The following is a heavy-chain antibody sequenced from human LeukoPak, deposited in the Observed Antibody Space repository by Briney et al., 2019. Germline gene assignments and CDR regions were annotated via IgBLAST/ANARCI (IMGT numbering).Heavy chain of an antibody. CDR3: ARGYCSGTSCYMFAS. CDR1: GFTFSSNP. CDR2: ISSSNTYI. D-gene: IGHD2-2*02. J-gene: IGHJ4*02. V-gene: IGHV3-21*01. Sequence: PGGSLRLSCAGSGFTFSSNPLSWVRQAPGKGLEWVSSISSSNTYIYYRDSVKGRFTISRDNAKNSLFLQMNSLRAEDTAVYYCARGYCSGTSCYMFASWGQGTRVTVSS.